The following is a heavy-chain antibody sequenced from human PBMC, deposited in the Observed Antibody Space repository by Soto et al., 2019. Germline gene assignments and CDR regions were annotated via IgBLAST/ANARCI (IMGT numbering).Heavy chain of an antibody. J-gene: IGHJ6*01. CDR2: VSTRRGSA. Sequence: SVKVSCNASGYTFIDYYIHWVRQAPGQGLEWMGWVSTRRGSANFAQRFQGRVSMTRDTSITTAYMELRRLKSDETAVYYCARGTYFGPAYGLDVW. CDR1: GYTFIDYY. D-gene: IGHD1-26*01. CDR3: ARGTYFGPAYGLDV. V-gene: IGHV1-2*02.